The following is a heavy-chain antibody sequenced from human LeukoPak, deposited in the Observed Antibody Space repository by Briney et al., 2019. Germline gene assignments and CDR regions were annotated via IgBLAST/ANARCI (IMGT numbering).Heavy chain of an antibody. J-gene: IGHJ4*02. CDR3: ARGGTIEAYDFWSGYSFDY. D-gene: IGHD3-3*01. CDR2: IIPIFGTA. CDR1: GGTFSSYA. V-gene: IGHV1-69*01. Sequence: GSSVKVSCKASGGTFSSYAISWVRQAPGQGLEWMGGIIPIFGTANYAQKFQGRVTITADESTSTACMELSSLRSEDTAVYYCARGGTIEAYDFWSGYSFDYWGQGTLVTVSS.